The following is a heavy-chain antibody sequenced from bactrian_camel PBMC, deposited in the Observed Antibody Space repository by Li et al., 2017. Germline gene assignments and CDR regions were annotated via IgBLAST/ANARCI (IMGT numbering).Heavy chain of an antibody. V-gene: IGHV3S53*01. CDR3: AADRTGGEGCLMFLVSSQDDEYTS. CDR2: IKSDGST. CDR1: GYISTAYC. Sequence: HVQLVESGGGSVQAGGSLRLSCGVSGYISTAYCMAWFRQAPGKEREGIACIKSDGSTRYSDSVVQGRFTISKDDAKTTLYLQMDSLKPEDTAMYYCAADRTGGEGCLMFLVSSQDDEYTSWGQGTQVTVS. J-gene: IGHJ4*01. D-gene: IGHD3*01.